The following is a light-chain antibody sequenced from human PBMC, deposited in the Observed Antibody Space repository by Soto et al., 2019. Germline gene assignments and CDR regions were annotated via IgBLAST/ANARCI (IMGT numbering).Light chain of an antibody. CDR2: DVS. CDR3: QQRSDWPPIT. V-gene: IGKV3-11*01. J-gene: IGKJ5*01. Sequence: EVVLTQSPATLSLSPGERATLSCRASQSFRGLLAWYQQKPGRAPGLLMYDVSNRATGIPDRFSGSGSGTDFTLTISRLEPEDFAVYYCQQRSDWPPITFGQGTRLEIK. CDR1: QSFRGL.